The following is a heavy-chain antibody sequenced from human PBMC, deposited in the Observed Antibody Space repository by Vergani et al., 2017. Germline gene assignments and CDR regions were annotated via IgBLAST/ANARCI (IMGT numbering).Heavy chain of an antibody. D-gene: IGHD3-10*01. CDR2: IYTSGAT. J-gene: IGHJ5*02. V-gene: IGHV4-61*02. CDR3: GRVADFYGLGSRLLDL. Sequence: QVQLQESGPGLVKPSQTLSLTCTVSGGSFSTGGQSWTWLRQSAGKGLEWIGRIYTSGATNYNPSLRSRAIMSVDASKKQFSLKLTSVTAADTAVDYCGRVADFYGLGSRLLDLWGQGILVTVSS. CDR1: GGSFSTGGQS.